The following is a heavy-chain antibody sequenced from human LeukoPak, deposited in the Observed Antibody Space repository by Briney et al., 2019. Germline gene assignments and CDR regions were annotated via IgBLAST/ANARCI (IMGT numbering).Heavy chain of an antibody. CDR1: GFTFSNAW. J-gene: IGHJ4*02. CDR2: IKSKADGGIT. V-gene: IGHV3-15*01. D-gene: IGHD1-26*01. CDR3: PTARSVGYFDY. Sequence: GGCLRLFCAASGFTFSNAWMSWVRQAPGKGLEWGGRIKSKADGGITAYAAPVEGRLTISRDDSKTTLYLQMDSLKTQGPAVYNCPTARSVGYFDYCGQGALVSVSS.